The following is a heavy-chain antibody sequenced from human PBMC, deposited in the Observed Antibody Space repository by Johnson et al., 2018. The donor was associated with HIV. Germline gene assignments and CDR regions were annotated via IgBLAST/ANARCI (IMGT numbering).Heavy chain of an antibody. CDR3: ARSRGYSGWVGAFDI. CDR1: GFTFDDYG. D-gene: IGHD5-12*01. J-gene: IGHJ3*02. Sequence: VLLVESGGGVVRPGGSLRLSCAASGFTFDDYGMSWVRQGPGKGLEWVSGINWNGGSTGYAASVKGRFTISRDNAKNSLYLQMNSLRAEDTALYYCARSRGYSGWVGAFDIWGQGTMVTVSS. CDR2: INWNGGST. V-gene: IGHV3-20*04.